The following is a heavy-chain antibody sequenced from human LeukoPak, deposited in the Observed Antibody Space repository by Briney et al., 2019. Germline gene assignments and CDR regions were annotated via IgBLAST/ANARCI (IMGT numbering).Heavy chain of an antibody. J-gene: IGHJ6*03. CDR3: ARDTSTSPYYYYYYMDV. CDR1: GFTFSSYA. Sequence: GRSLRLSCAASGFTFSSYAMHWVRQAPGKGLEWVAVISYDGSNKYYADSVKGRFTLSRDNSKNTLYLQMNSLRAEDTAVYYCARDTSTSPYYYYYYMDVWGKGTTVIVSS. CDR2: ISYDGSNK. V-gene: IGHV3-30-3*01. D-gene: IGHD2-2*01.